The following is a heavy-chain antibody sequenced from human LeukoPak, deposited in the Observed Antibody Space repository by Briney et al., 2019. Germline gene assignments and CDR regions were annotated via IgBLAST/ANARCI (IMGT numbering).Heavy chain of an antibody. Sequence: SETLSLTCSVSGDSMSSSDYYWGWIRQPPGEGLEWIAYIYYSGTTYYSPSLKSRVTISVDTSRNQFSLKLSSVTAADTAVYYCARGRVVPAATARWFDPWGQGTLVTVSS. CDR2: IYYSGTT. V-gene: IGHV4-39*07. CDR3: ARGRVVPAATARWFDP. J-gene: IGHJ5*02. D-gene: IGHD2-2*01. CDR1: GDSMSSSDYY.